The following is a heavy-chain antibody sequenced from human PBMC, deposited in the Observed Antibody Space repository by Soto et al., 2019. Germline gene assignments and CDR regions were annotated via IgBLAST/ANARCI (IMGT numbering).Heavy chain of an antibody. CDR1: GFNVGAFA. CDR2: TSVSDAFI. V-gene: IGHV3-23*01. Sequence: HPGGSLRLSCAASGFNVGAFAVNWVRQAPGEGLEWVSGTSVSDAFIYHGGSVRGGFSISRDPSENILYLQMDSPSDQHKAVSYGAKDLYSSSWAPNWFDPWGQGTLVTVSS. D-gene: IGHD6-13*01. J-gene: IGHJ5*02. CDR3: AKDLYSSSWAPNWFDP.